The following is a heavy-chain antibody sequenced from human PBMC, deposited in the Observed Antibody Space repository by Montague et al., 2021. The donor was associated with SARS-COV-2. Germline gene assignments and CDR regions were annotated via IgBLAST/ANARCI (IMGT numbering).Heavy chain of an antibody. V-gene: IGHV3-11*01. CDR2: ISSSGTSI. J-gene: IGHJ4*02. CDR3: ASPPGIRGREY. Sequence: PLRLSCAASGFTFSDYYMSWIRQAPGKGLEWISYISSSGTSISYADSVKGRVTISRDNAKKLLYLQMNSLRVDDTAVYYCASPPGIRGREYWGQGILVTVSS. CDR1: GFTFSDYY. D-gene: IGHD3-10*01.